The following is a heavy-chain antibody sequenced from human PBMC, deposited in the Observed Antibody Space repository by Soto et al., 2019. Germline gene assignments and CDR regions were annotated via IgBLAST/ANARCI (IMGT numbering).Heavy chain of an antibody. D-gene: IGHD4-4*01. V-gene: IGHV4-34*01. Sequence: PSETLSLTCAVYGGSCSGYYWSRILQHPGKGLEWIGEINHSGSTNYNPSLKSRVTISVDTSKNQFSLKLSSVTAADTAVYYCARGGSPYYSNPHWRPKPYYFDYWGQGTPVTVSS. CDR1: GGSCSGYY. CDR3: ARGGSPYYSNPHWRPKPYYFDY. CDR2: INHSGST. J-gene: IGHJ4*02.